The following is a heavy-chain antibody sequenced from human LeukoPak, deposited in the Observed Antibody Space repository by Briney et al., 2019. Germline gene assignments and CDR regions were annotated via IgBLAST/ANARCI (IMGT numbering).Heavy chain of an antibody. D-gene: IGHD6-13*01. J-gene: IGHJ4*02. CDR2: ISSSSSYI. Sequence: PGGSLRLSCAASGFTFSSYSMNWVRQAPGKGLEWVSSISSSSSYIYYADSVKGRFTISRDNAKNSLYLQMNSLRAEDTAVYCCARVAVQQQLVLGFDYWGQGTLVTVSS. CDR1: GFTFSSYS. CDR3: ARVAVQQQLVLGFDY. V-gene: IGHV3-21*01.